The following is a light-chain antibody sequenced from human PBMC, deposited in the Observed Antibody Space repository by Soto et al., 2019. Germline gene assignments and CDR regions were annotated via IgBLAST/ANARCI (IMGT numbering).Light chain of an antibody. V-gene: IGKV3-20*01. CDR3: QQYASSPLFT. CDR1: QSVSSSY. CDR2: GAS. J-gene: IGKJ3*01. Sequence: EMVLTQSPGTLSLSPGERATLSCRASQSVSSSYLAWYQQKPGQAPRLLIYGASSRATGIPDRFSGSGSGTAFTLTISRLEPEDFAVYYCQQYASSPLFTFGPGTKVDIK.